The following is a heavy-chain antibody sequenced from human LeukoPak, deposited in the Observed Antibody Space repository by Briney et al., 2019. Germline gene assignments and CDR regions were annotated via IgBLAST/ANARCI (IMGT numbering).Heavy chain of an antibody. D-gene: IGHD1-26*01. Sequence: PSETLSLTCTVSGGSISSYYWSWIRQPPGKGLEWIGYIYYSGSTNYNPSLKSRVTISVDTSKNQFSLKLSSVTAADTAVYYCARMFRTVWELPYFWGQGTLVTVSS. CDR2: IYYSGST. J-gene: IGHJ4*02. CDR1: GGSISSYY. V-gene: IGHV4-59*01. CDR3: ARMFRTVWELPYF.